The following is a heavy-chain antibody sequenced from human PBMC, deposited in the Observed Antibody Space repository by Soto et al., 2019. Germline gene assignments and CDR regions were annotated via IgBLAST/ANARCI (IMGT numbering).Heavy chain of an antibody. Sequence: GESLKISCKGSGYSFTSYWIGWVRQMPGKGLEWRGIIYPGDSDTRYSPSFQGKVTISADKSISTASLQWSSLKASHTAMYYCARHRLGYVDTAMATSDYWGQGTLVTVSS. CDR3: ARHRLGYVDTAMATSDY. CDR1: GYSFTSYW. J-gene: IGHJ4*02. V-gene: IGHV5-51*01. D-gene: IGHD5-18*01. CDR2: IYPGDSDT.